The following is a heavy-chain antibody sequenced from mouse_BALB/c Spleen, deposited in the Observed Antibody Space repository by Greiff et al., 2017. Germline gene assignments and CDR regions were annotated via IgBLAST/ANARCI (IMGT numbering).Heavy chain of an antibody. V-gene: IGHV5-4*02. D-gene: IGHD1-1*01. CDR1: GFTFSDYY. CDR2: ISDGGSYT. Sequence: EVQVVESGGGLVKPGGSLKLSCAASGFTFSDYYMYWVRQTPEKRLEWVATISDGGSYTYYPDSVKGRFTISRDNAKNNLYLQMSSLKSEDTAMYYCARDRDYGSSRGMDYWGQGTSVTVSS. J-gene: IGHJ4*01. CDR3: ARDRDYGSSRGMDY.